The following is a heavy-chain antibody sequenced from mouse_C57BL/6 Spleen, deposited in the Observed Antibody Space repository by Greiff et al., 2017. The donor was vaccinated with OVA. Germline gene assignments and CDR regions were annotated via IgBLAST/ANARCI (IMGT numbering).Heavy chain of an antibody. Sequence: VQLQQSGPELVKPGASVKISCKASGYAFSSSWMNWVKQRPGKGLEWIGRIYPGDGDTNYNGKFKGKATLTADKSSSTAYMQLSSLTSEDSAVYFCAREDYYGSSVWGTGTTVTVSS. D-gene: IGHD1-1*01. V-gene: IGHV1-82*01. CDR1: GYAFSSSW. CDR2: IYPGDGDT. J-gene: IGHJ1*03. CDR3: AREDYYGSSV.